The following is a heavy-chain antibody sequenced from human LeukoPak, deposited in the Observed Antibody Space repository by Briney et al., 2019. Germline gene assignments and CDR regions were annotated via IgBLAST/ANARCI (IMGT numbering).Heavy chain of an antibody. Sequence: ASVKVSCKASGYTFTGYYMHWVRQAPGQGLEWMGWINPNSGGTNYAQKFQGRVTMTRDTSISTAYMELSRLRSDDTAVYYCARGTGEGYSYGRYYXDYWXQGTLXTVSX. D-gene: IGHD5-18*01. CDR3: ARGTGEGYSYGRYYXDY. J-gene: IGHJ4*02. CDR1: GYTFTGYY. CDR2: INPNSGGT. V-gene: IGHV1-2*02.